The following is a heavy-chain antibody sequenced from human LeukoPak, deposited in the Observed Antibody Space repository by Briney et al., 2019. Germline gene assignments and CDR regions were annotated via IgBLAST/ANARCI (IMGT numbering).Heavy chain of an antibody. CDR3: ARLGSYHDF. CDR2: IHSSGGS. J-gene: IGHJ4*02. CDR1: GASISNYY. Sequence: PSETLSLTCTVSGASISNYYWSWIRQTPEKGLEWMGHIHSSGGSGYYPCLKSRLTLSIDTSRNQLSLKLPSVTAADTAVYFCARLGSYHDFWGQGALVTVSS. D-gene: IGHD1-26*01. V-gene: IGHV4-4*09.